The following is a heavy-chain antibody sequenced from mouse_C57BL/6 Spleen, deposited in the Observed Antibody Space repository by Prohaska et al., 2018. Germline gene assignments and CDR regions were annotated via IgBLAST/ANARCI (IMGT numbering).Heavy chain of an antibody. CDR3: ARTIYYDYDGGLYWYFDV. Sequence: QVTLKESGPGILQPSQTLSLTCSFSGFSLSTFGMGVGWIRQPSGKGLEWLAHIWWDDDKYYNQDLKSRLTISKDTAKNQVVLKIANVDTADTATYYCARTIYYDYDGGLYWYFDVWGTGTTVTVYS. CDR2: IWWDDDK. CDR1: GFSLSTFGMG. V-gene: IGHV8-8*01. D-gene: IGHD2-4*01. J-gene: IGHJ1*03.